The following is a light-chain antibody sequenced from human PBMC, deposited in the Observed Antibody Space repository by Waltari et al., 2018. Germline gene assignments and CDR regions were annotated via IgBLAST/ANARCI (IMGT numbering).Light chain of an antibody. CDR1: QTVRTTY. CDR3: QQYDISPLT. Sequence: EIVLTQSPGTLSLSPGERANLSCRASQTVRTTYLAWYQQKPGQAPTLLIYGASSRATGIPDRFSGSGSGTDFSLTINSLEPEDFAVYYCQQYDISPLTFGGGTKVEIK. V-gene: IGKV3-20*01. CDR2: GAS. J-gene: IGKJ4*01.